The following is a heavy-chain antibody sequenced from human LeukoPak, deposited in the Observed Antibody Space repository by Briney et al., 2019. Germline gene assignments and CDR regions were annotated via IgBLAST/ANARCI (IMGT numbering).Heavy chain of an antibody. CDR3: ARDRPAVGATRSDAFDI. D-gene: IGHD1-26*01. V-gene: IGHV4-61*01. J-gene: IGHJ3*02. CDR1: GGSVSSGSYY. Sequence: SETLSLTCTVSGGSVSSGSYYWSWIRQPPGKGLEWIGYIYYNGSTNYNPSLKSRVTISVDTSKNQFSLKLSSVTAADTAVYYCARDRPAVGATRSDAFDIWGQGTMVTVS. CDR2: IYYNGST.